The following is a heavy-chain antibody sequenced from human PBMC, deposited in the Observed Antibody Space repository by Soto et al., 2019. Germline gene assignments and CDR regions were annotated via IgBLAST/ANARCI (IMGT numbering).Heavy chain of an antibody. V-gene: IGHV3-48*02. Sequence: PGGSLRLSCAASGFTFSSYSMNWVRQAPGKGLEWVSYISSSSSTIYYADSVKGRFTISRDNAKNSLYLQMNSLRDEDTAVYYCARGLYCTNGVCYPPGFDYWGQGTLVTVSS. J-gene: IGHJ4*02. CDR2: ISSSSSTI. CDR1: GFTFSSYS. D-gene: IGHD2-8*01. CDR3: ARGLYCTNGVCYPPGFDY.